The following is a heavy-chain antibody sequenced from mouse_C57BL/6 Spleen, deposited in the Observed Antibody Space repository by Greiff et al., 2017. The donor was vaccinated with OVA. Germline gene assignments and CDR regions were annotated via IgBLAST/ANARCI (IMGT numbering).Heavy chain of an antibody. V-gene: IGHV1-66*01. Sequence: QVQLQQSGPELVKPGASVKISCKASGYSFTSYYIHWVQQRPGQGLEWIGWIYPGSGNTKYNEKFKGKATLTADTSSSTAYMQLSSLTSEDSAVYYGARGATVGYFDVWGTGTTVTVSS. J-gene: IGHJ1*03. CDR3: ARGATVGYFDV. CDR1: GYSFTSYY. D-gene: IGHD1-1*01. CDR2: IYPGSGNT.